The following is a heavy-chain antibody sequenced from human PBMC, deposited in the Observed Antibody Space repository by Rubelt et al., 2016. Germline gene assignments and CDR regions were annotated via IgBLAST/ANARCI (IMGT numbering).Heavy chain of an antibody. Sequence: EVQLLESGGGLVQPGGSLRLSCAASGFTFTTYGMSWVRQAPGKGLEWVGRSRGETDVGALEYAAPVEGRFPISRDESENTLFLQMSSLKPEDTAVYYCTTDPQWGVWGQGTLVTVSS. D-gene: IGHD2-8*01. CDR2: SRGETDVGAL. CDR3: TTDPQWGV. V-gene: IGHV3-15*01. J-gene: IGHJ4*02. CDR1: GFTFTTYG.